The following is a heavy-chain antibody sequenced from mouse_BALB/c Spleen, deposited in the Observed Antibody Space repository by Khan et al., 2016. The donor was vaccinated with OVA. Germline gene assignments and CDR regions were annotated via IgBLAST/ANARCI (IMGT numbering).Heavy chain of an antibody. D-gene: IGHD2-3*01. Sequence: EVQLVESGPGLVKPSQSLSLTCTVTGYSITSDYAWNWIRQFPGNTLEWMGYISYSGSTSYNPSLKSRISITRDTSKNQFFLQLKSVTTEDTATYYCASLYDGYYTWFAYWGQGTLVTVSA. CDR2: ISYSGST. CDR3: ASLYDGYYTWFAY. V-gene: IGHV3-2*02. CDR1: GYSITSDYA. J-gene: IGHJ3*01.